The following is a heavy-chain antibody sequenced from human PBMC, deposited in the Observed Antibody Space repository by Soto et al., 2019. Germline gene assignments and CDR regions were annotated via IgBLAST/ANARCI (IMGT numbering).Heavy chain of an antibody. Sequence: EVQLVESGGGLVQPGGSLRLSCAASGFTFSSYWMSWVRQAPGKGLEWVANIKQDGSEKYYVDSVKGRFTISGHNAKNSLYLQMNSLGAEDTAVYYCARDLYCSGGSCYWAPGGRFDYRGQGTLVTVSS. J-gene: IGHJ4*02. CDR2: IKQDGSEK. CDR3: ARDLYCSGGSCYWAPGGRFDY. CDR1: GFTFSSYW. V-gene: IGHV3-7*03. D-gene: IGHD2-15*01.